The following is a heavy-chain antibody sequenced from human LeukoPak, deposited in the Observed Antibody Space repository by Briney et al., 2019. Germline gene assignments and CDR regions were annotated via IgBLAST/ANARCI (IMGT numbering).Heavy chain of an antibody. CDR3: ARLLISVPDLDS. D-gene: IGHD3-16*01. V-gene: IGHV4-39*01. J-gene: IGHJ4*02. CDR1: GGSISSNDYY. Sequence: SETLSLTCTVSGGSISSNDYYWGWVRQPPGKGLEWIGSIYYGGNTYYNPSLESRVTISVDTSKNQFSLKLTYVTDADTAVYYCARLLISVPDLDSWGQGNLVTVSS. CDR2: IYYGGNT.